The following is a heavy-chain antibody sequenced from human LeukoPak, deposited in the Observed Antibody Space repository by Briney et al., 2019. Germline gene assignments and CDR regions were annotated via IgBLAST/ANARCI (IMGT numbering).Heavy chain of an antibody. CDR1: GYTFTGYY. J-gene: IGHJ4*02. D-gene: IGHD1-26*01. CDR3: ARAPVGATDFDY. Sequence: PGASVTVSCMASGYTFTGYYMHGLRQAGGQGLEGMGWINPNSGGTNYAQKFQGRVTMTRDTSISTAYMELSRLRSDDTAVYYCARAPVGATDFDYWGQGTLVTVSS. V-gene: IGHV1-2*02. CDR2: INPNSGGT.